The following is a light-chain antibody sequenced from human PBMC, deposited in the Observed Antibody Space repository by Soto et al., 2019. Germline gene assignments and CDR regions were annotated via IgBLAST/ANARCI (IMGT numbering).Light chain of an antibody. J-gene: IGKJ1*01. CDR1: QDLNRW. Sequence: DIQMTQSPSSVSASVGDRVTITCRASQDLNRWLAWYQQKPGRAPKLLISTISTLQNGVPSRFRGSGSETDFSLTISSMQPEDIATYYCLQGRLFPWTFGQGTKVEIK. CDR2: TIS. V-gene: IGKV1-12*01. CDR3: LQGRLFPWT.